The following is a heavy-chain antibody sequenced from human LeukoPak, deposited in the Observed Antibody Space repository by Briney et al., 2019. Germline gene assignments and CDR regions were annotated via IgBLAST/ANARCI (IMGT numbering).Heavy chain of an antibody. CDR1: GGSISSYY. CDR3: GKDSAVAKRDDY. J-gene: IGHJ4*02. CDR2: IYTSGST. V-gene: IGHV4-4*07. D-gene: IGHD1-26*01. Sequence: PSETLSLTCTVSGGSISSYYWSWIRQPAGKGLEWIGRIYTSGSTNYNPSLKSRVTMSVDTSKNQFSLKLSSVTAEDTAAYYCGKDSAVAKRDDYWGQGTLVTVSS.